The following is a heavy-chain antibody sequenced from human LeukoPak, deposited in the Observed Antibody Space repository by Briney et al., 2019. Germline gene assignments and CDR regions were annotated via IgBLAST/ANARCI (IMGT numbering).Heavy chain of an antibody. CDR1: GYSFTSYW. CDR2: IIPIFGTA. CDR3: NYYDSSGYYYFDY. Sequence: KISCKGSGYSFTSYWIGWVRQAPGQGLEWMGGIIPIFGTANYAQKFQGRVTITADESTSTAYMELSSLRSEDTAVYYCNYYDSSGYYYFDYWGQGTLVTVSS. D-gene: IGHD3-22*01. J-gene: IGHJ4*02. V-gene: IGHV1-69*01.